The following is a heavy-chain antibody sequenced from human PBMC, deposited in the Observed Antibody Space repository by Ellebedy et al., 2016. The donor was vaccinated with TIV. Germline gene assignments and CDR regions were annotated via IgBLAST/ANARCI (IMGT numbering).Heavy chain of an antibody. Sequence: SETLSLXXTVSGGSISSYYWSWIRQPPGKGLEWIGYIYYSGSTNYNPSLKSRVTISVDTSKNQFSLKLSSVTAADTAVYYCARDILYSSSWYTAFDIWGQGTMVTVSS. D-gene: IGHD6-13*01. CDR1: GGSISSYY. CDR3: ARDILYSSSWYTAFDI. J-gene: IGHJ3*02. CDR2: IYYSGST. V-gene: IGHV4-59*01.